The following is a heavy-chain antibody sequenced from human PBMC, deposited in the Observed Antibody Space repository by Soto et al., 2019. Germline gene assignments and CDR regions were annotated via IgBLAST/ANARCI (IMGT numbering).Heavy chain of an antibody. D-gene: IGHD3-3*01. J-gene: IGHJ6*02. Sequence: PSETLSLTCAVHGGSFSGYYWSWIRQPPGKGLEWIGEINHSGSTNYNPSLKSRVTISVDTSKNQFSLKLSSVTAADTAVYYCARGSRGYYDFWSGYYTGYYYGMDVWGQGTTVTVSS. CDR2: INHSGST. V-gene: IGHV4-34*01. CDR1: GGSFSGYY. CDR3: ARGSRGYYDFWSGYYTGYYYGMDV.